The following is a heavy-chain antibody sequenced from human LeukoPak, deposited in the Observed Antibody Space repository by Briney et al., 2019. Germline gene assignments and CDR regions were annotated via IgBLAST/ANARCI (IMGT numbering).Heavy chain of an antibody. CDR2: ISYDGSNK. CDR1: GGSISSSS. Sequence: PSETLSLTCTVSGGSISSSSYYWGWIRQAPGKGLEWVAVISYDGSNKYYTDSVKGRFTISRDNSKNTLYLQVNSLRAEDTAVYYCAKDSWNYFLGGSRPRHFDYWGQGTLVTVSS. D-gene: IGHD1-7*01. V-gene: IGHV3-30*18. J-gene: IGHJ4*02. CDR3: AKDSWNYFLGGSRPRHFDY.